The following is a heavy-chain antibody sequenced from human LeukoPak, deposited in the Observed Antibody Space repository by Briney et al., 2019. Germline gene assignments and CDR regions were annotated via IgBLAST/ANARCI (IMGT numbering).Heavy chain of an antibody. V-gene: IGHV4-61*01. CDR2: IYYSGST. Sequence: SETLSLTCTVSGGSVSSGSYYWSWIRQPPGKGLEWIGHIYYSGSTNYNPSLKSRVTISVDTSKNQFSLKLSSVTAADTAVYYCASSSRDGYTKVGAFDIWGQGTMVTVSS. CDR1: GGSVSSGSYY. D-gene: IGHD5-24*01. CDR3: ASSSRDGYTKVGAFDI. J-gene: IGHJ3*02.